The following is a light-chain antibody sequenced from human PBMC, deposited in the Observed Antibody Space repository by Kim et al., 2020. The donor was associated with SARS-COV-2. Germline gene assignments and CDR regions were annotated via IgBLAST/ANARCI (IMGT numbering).Light chain of an antibody. CDR2: DAS. Sequence: SSLSASVVALFTITVRTSQCMSSSFALYQQKPGKAPNLLIYDASTLQSGVTSRFSGSGSGTEVTLTISSLQPEDFATYYCQHVTSFGGGIKVDIK. J-gene: IGKJ4*01. V-gene: IGKV1-9*01. CDR3: QHVTS. CDR1: QCMSSS.